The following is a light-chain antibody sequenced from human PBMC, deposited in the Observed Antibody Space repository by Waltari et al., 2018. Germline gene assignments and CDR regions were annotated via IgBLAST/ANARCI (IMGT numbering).Light chain of an antibody. J-gene: IGKJ4*01. V-gene: IGKV1-12*01. CDR3: QQADSYPLT. Sequence: DIQMTQSPSFVSASVGDRVTITCRASPGISSWLAWYQQKPGKAPNLLIYSASNLQSGVPSRFSGSGSGTDFTLTISSLQPEDFATYFCQQADSYPLTFGGGTKVEIK. CDR1: PGISSW. CDR2: SAS.